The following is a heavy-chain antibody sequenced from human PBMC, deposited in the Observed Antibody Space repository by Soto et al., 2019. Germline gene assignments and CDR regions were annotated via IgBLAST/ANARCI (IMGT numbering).Heavy chain of an antibody. J-gene: IGHJ4*02. Sequence: EVQLLESGGGLVQPGGSLRLSCAASGFTFSSYAMNWVRQAPGKGLEWVATISDSDGGTYYADSVKGRFTISRDNSKNTLYLQMNSLRAEDTAIYYCAQEASRSWYYFDYWGQGTLVTVSS. CDR1: GFTFSSYA. V-gene: IGHV3-23*01. CDR3: AQEASRSWYYFDY. D-gene: IGHD6-13*01. CDR2: ISDSDGGT.